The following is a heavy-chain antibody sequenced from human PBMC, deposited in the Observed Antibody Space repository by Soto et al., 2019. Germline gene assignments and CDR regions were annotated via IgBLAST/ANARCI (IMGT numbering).Heavy chain of an antibody. CDR1: GGSISSGGYY. Sequence: PSETLSLTCTVSGGSISSGGYYWSWIRQHPGKGLEWIGYIYYSGSTYYNPSLKSRVTISVDTSKNQFSLKLSSVTAADTAVFYWANDGYYYSVGYDYWGQGTLVTVSS. CDR2: IYYSGST. V-gene: IGHV4-31*03. D-gene: IGHD3-22*01. CDR3: ANDGYYYSVGYDY. J-gene: IGHJ4*02.